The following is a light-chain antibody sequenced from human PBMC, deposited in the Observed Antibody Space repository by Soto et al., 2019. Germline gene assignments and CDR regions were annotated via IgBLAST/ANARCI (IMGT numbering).Light chain of an antibody. J-gene: IGKJ3*01. Sequence: EIVLTQSPGTLSLSPGERATLSCRAGQSVSSSYLAWYQQKPGQAPRLLIYGASTRATGIPDRFSGSGSGTDFTLTISILEPEDFAVYLCQRYGYAPPFTFGPGTKVDN. CDR1: QSVSSSY. CDR3: QRYGYAPPFT. CDR2: GAS. V-gene: IGKV3-20*01.